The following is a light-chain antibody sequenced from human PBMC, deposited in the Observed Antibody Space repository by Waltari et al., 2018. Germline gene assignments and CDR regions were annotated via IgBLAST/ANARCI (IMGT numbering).Light chain of an antibody. CDR3: QQYYTMPLS. V-gene: IGKV4-1*01. Sequence: DLLMTQSPASPSVSLGERATIFCEPSLALLYGSKNQDHLAWYQQMPGQPPKLLIYWASTRESGVPDRFTGGGSGTDFTRTISSLQAEDAAIDFCQQYYTMPLSFGGGTRVEIK. J-gene: IGKJ4*01. CDR1: LALLYGSKNQDH. CDR2: WAS.